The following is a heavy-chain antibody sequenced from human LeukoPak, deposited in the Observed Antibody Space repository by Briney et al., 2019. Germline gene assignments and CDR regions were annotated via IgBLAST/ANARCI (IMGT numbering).Heavy chain of an antibody. J-gene: IGHJ4*02. V-gene: IGHV1-2*02. Sequence: GASVKVSCKASGYTFTGYYMHWVRQAPGQGLEWMGWINPNSGGTNYAQKFQGRVTMTRDTSISTAYMELSRLRSDDTAVYYWARVYDFWSGYFYFDYWGQGTLVTVSS. CDR2: INPNSGGT. D-gene: IGHD3-3*01. CDR1: GYTFTGYY. CDR3: ARVYDFWSGYFYFDY.